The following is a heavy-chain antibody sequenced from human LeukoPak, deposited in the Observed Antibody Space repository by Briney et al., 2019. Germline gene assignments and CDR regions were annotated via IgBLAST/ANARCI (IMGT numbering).Heavy chain of an antibody. CDR1: GFTFSSYG. J-gene: IGHJ4*02. D-gene: IGHD3-3*01. V-gene: IGHV3-30*02. CDR3: AKGGGSEHVWYYDFWSGYDFDY. CDR2: IRYDGSNK. Sequence: GGSLRLSCAASGFTFSSYGMHWVRQAPGKGLEWVAFIRYDGSNKYYADSVKGRFTISRDNSKNTLYLQMNSLRAEDTAVYYCAKGGGSEHVWYYDFWSGYDFDYWGQGTLVTVSS.